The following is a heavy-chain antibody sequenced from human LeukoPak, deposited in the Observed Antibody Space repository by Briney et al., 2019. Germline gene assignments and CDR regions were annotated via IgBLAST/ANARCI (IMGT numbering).Heavy chain of an antibody. CDR3: ARDRGITTTLEYFEH. CDR2: IQEDGGDE. J-gene: IGHJ1*01. V-gene: IGHV3-7*01. Sequence: GGSLRLSCVASGFTFSTYWMSWVRQAPGKGLEWVANIQEDGGDEYYVDSVEGRFTISRDNAKNSLYLQMNSLRAEDTAVYYCARDRGITTTLEYFEHWGQGTLVTVAS. D-gene: IGHD3-10*01. CDR1: GFTFSTYW.